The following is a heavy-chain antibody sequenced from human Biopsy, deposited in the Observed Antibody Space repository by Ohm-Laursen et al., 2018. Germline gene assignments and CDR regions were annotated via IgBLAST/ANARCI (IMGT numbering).Heavy chain of an antibody. V-gene: IGHV3-23*01. J-gene: IGHJ5*02. CDR2: ISPSGGTT. CDR3: ARGNGPSA. D-gene: IGHD4-23*01. Sequence: GSLRLSCAASNFTFSSYAMSWVRQAPGKGLEWVSGISPSGGTTYYADSVKGRFTVSGDNARNSVYLQMNSLRAEDTAIYYCARGNGPSAWGQGTLVTVSS. CDR1: NFTFSSYA.